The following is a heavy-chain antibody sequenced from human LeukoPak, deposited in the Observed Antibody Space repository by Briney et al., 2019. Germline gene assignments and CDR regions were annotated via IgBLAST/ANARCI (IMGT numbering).Heavy chain of an antibody. D-gene: IGHD6-19*01. CDR2: IYHGGST. Sequence: PSGTLSLTCAVSGGSISSSNWWSWVRQPPGKGLEWIGEIYHGGSTNYIPSLKSRVTISVDKSKNQFSLKLSSVTAADTAVYYCARPVAGSSVWRSFDYWGQGTLVTVSS. J-gene: IGHJ4*02. CDR3: ARPVAGSSVWRSFDY. V-gene: IGHV4-4*02. CDR1: GGSISSSNW.